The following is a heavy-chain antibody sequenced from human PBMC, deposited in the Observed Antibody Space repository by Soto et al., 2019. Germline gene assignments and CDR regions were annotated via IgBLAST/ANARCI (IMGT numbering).Heavy chain of an antibody. V-gene: IGHV3-64*04. CDR1: GFTFSSYA. D-gene: IGHD3-22*01. CDR2: ISTNGGST. CDR3: AKDSSGYPPYFDY. Sequence: GGSLRLSCSASGFTFSSYAMHWVRQAPGKGLEYVSSISTNGGSTHYADSVKGRFTISRDNSKNTLYLQMNSLRAEDTAVYYCAKDSSGYPPYFDYWGQGTLVTVSS. J-gene: IGHJ4*02.